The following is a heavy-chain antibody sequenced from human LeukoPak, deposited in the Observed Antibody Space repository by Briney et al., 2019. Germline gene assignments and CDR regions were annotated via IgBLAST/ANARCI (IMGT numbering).Heavy chain of an antibody. CDR2: ISSSGSTI. CDR3: ARCLMVRGTGELFDY. V-gene: IGHV3-11*01. Sequence: GGSLRLSCAASGFTFSDYYMSWIRQAPGKGLERVSYISSSGSTIYYADSVKGRFTISRDKAKNSLYLQMNSLRAEDTAVYYCARCLMVRGTGELFDYWGQGTLVTVSS. J-gene: IGHJ4*02. D-gene: IGHD3-10*01. CDR1: GFTFSDYY.